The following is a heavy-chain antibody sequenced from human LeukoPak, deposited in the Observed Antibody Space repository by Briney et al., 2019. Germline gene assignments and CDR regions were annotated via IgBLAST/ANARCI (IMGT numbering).Heavy chain of an antibody. V-gene: IGHV3-30*02. CDR3: TKGTIWLPFDY. CDR1: GFIFSSYG. J-gene: IGHJ4*02. CDR2: IWYDGSSK. Sequence: GGSLRLSCAASGFIFSSYGMHWVRQAPGKGLEWVAFIWYDGSSKYYADSVKGRFTISRDNSKNTLYLQMNSLRAEDTAVYYCTKGTIWLPFDYWGQGTLVTVSS. D-gene: IGHD5-18*01.